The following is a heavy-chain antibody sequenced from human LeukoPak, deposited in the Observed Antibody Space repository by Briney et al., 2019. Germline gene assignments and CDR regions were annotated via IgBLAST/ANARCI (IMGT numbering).Heavy chain of an antibody. CDR2: ISAYNGNT. J-gene: IGHJ4*02. Sequence: ASVKVSCKASGYTFTSYGVSWVRHAPGQGLEWMGWISAYNGNTNYAQKLQGRVTMTTDTSTSTAYMELRSLRSDDTAVYYCASTNYDILKFDYWGQGTLVTVSS. CDR1: GYTFTSYG. CDR3: ASTNYDILKFDY. D-gene: IGHD3-9*01. V-gene: IGHV1-18*01.